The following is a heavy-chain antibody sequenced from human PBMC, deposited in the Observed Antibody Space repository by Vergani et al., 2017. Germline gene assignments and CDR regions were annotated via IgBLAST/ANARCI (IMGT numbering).Heavy chain of an antibody. V-gene: IGHV3-21*01. CDR2: ISSSSSYI. CDR1: GFTFSSYS. D-gene: IGHD1-14*01. Sequence: EVQLVESGGGLVKPVGSLRLSCAASGFTFSSYSMNWVRQAPGKGLEWVSSISSSSSYIYYANSVKGRFTITRDNAKNSLYLQMNSLRAEDTAVYYCARDRNGLLGYWGQGTLVTVSS. CDR3: ARDRNGLLGY. J-gene: IGHJ4*02.